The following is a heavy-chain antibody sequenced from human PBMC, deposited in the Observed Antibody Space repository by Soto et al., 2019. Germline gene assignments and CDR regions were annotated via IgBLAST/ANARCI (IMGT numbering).Heavy chain of an antibody. J-gene: IGHJ6*02. Sequence: EVQLLESGGGLVQPGGSLRLSCSTSGFTFWNFAMAWVRQVQGKGLEWVSTVNDRGGSTYYADSVKGRFTISRDDSENTLHLQMSSLRTDDTAIYYCARWGSGTNFYYHYAMDVWGQGTTVTVSS. CDR2: VNDRGGST. V-gene: IGHV3-23*01. CDR1: GFTFWNFA. CDR3: ARWGSGTNFYYHYAMDV. D-gene: IGHD3-16*01.